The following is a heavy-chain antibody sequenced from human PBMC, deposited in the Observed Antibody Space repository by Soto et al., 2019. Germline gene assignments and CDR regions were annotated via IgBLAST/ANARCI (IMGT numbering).Heavy chain of an antibody. J-gene: IGHJ4*02. CDR2: IHYSGST. CDR3: ARSTDSGYHYPFDY. CDR1: GGSIGSTGYY. D-gene: IGHD5-12*01. Sequence: QLHLQESGPGLVKPSETLSLTCSVSGGSIGSTGYYWGWIRQPPGKGLEWIGSIHYSGSTYYNRSLKSRVTISVDTSKNQFSLKLNSVTAADTAVYYCARSTDSGYHYPFDYWGQGTLVTVFS. V-gene: IGHV4-39*01.